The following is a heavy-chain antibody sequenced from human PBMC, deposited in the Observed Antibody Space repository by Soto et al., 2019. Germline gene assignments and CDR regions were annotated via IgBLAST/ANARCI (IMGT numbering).Heavy chain of an antibody. D-gene: IGHD1-26*01. J-gene: IGHJ4*02. CDR2: ISYDGSNK. CDR1: GFTFSSYG. CDR3: AKDGGSYLLN. Sequence: QVQLVESGGGVVQPGRSLRLSCAASGFTFSSYGMHWVRQAPGKGLEWVAVISYDGSNKYYADSVKGRFTISRDNSKNTLYLQMNSLRAEDPAVYYCAKDGGSYLLNWGQGTLVTVSS. V-gene: IGHV3-30*18.